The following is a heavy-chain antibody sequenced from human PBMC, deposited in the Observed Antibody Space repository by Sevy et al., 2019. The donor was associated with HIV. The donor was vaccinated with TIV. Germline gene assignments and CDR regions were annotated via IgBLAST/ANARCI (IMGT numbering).Heavy chain of an antibody. CDR1: GFTFTSSA. CDR3: AADRVAGAGIGAFDI. Sequence: ASVKVSCKASGFTFTSSAVQWVRQARGQRLEWIGWIVVGSGNTNYAQKFQERVTITRDMSTSTAYMELSSLRSEDTAVYYCAADRVAGAGIGAFDIWGQGTMVTVSS. CDR2: IVVGSGNT. V-gene: IGHV1-58*01. D-gene: IGHD6-13*01. J-gene: IGHJ3*02.